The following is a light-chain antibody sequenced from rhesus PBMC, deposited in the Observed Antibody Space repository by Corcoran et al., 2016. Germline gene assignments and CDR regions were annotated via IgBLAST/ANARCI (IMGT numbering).Light chain of an antibody. CDR2: GVS. CDR3: LSYTTSSTYI. CDR1: SSDIGGYNY. J-gene: IGLJ1*01. V-gene: IGLV2S7*01. Sequence: QSAPTQPPSVSGSPGQSVTISCTGTSSDIGGYNYVSWYQQHPGKAPKLMIYGVSNRPSGVSERFSGSKSGNTASLTSAGLQAEDDADYYCLSYTTSSTYIFGAGTRLTVL.